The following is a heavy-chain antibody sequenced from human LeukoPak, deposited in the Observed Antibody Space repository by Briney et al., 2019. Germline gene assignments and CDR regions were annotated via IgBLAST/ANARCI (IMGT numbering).Heavy chain of an antibody. CDR1: GFTFSSYW. V-gene: IGHV3-7*01. CDR3: ARDKPRGSYYGSIDP. CDR2: IRDDGGEI. J-gene: IGHJ5*02. D-gene: IGHD1-26*01. Sequence: GGSLRLSCEASGFTFSSYWMSWVRQAPGKGLEWVANIRDDGGEIYYVDSVKGRFTISRDNAKSSLFLQMNSLRAEDAAVYYCARDKPRGSYYGSIDPWGQGTLVTVSS.